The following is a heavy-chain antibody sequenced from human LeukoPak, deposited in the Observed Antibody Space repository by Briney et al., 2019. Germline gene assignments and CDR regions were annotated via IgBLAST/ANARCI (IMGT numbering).Heavy chain of an antibody. J-gene: IGHJ4*02. CDR2: IYRSGST. Sequence: SETLSLTCAVSGYSISTCYYLGWIRQPPGGGLGWIWSIYRSGSTYYNPSLRSRVTISVDTCKNQFSLKLRSVTAADKAVDYYSMRLSSRWDDVYFDYWGQGTLVTVSS. D-gene: IGHD6-13*01. V-gene: IGHV4-38-2*01. CDR3: SMRLSSRWDDVYFDY. CDR1: GYSISTCYY.